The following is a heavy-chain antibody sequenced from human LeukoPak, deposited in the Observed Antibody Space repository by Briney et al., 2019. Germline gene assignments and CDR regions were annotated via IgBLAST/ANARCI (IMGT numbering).Heavy chain of an antibody. CDR3: ARGRTPDIPLAGTGFDFGY. CDR1: GYSINNGHY. Sequence: SETLSLTCVVSGYSINNGHYWGWIRRPPGKGLEWIGSIFHSGSTYRNPSLKSRVTISVDTSKNQFSLNLRSVTAADTAVYYCARGRTPDIPLAGTGFDFGYWGQGTLVAVSS. D-gene: IGHD6-19*01. CDR2: IFHSGST. V-gene: IGHV4-38-2*01. J-gene: IGHJ4*02.